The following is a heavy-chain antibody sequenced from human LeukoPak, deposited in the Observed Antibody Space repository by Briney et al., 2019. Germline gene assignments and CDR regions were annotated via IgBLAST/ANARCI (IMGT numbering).Heavy chain of an antibody. V-gene: IGHV1-18*01. CDR2: ISPRNGNT. CDR1: GYTFTMYG. Sequence: ASVKVSCKTSGYTFTMYGVSWVRQAPGRGLQWLGWISPRNGNTAYAQDLQGRVTMTTDTSTTTAYLELRSLRSDDTAIYYRARDLNYVTLGYNILADVGYYFDYWGQGSLVTVSS. D-gene: IGHD3-9*01. J-gene: IGHJ4*02. CDR3: ARDLNYVTLGYNILADVGYYFDY.